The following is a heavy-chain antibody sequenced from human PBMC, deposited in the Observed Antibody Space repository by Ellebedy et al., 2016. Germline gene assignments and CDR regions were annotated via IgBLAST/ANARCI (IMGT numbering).Heavy chain of an antibody. Sequence: GGSLRLSXAASGFTFSNYDMHWVRQATGKGLEWVSAIGTADNTYYPGSVKGRFTISRDNAKDTLYLQMSSLTAEDTALYYCARGGGHNQLLWGQGTLVTVSS. V-gene: IGHV3-13*04. CDR2: IGTADNT. CDR1: GFTFSNYD. J-gene: IGHJ4*02. CDR3: ARGGGHNQLL. D-gene: IGHD5-24*01.